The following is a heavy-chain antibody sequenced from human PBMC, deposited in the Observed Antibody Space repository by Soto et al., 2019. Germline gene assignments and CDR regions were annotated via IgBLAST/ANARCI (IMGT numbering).Heavy chain of an antibody. CDR3: ARERTGPNYFDY. J-gene: IGHJ4*02. Sequence: GASGKVSCKASGGTFSSYAISWVGQAPGQGLEWMGWVNPNSGGTNYAQKFQGWVTMTRDTSISTAYMELSRLRSDATALYYCARERTGPNYFDYWGQGTLVTVSS. V-gene: IGHV1-2*04. CDR1: GGTFSSYA. D-gene: IGHD1-7*01. CDR2: VNPNSGGT.